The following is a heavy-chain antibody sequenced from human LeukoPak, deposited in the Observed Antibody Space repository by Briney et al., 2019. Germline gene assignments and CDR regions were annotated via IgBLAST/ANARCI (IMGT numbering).Heavy chain of an antibody. J-gene: IGHJ6*04. CDR1: GGSFSGYY. V-gene: IGHV4-34*01. Sequence: KPSETLSLTCAVCGGSFSGYYWSWSRQPPGKGLEWIGEINHSGSTNYNPSLKSRVTISVDTSKNQFSLKLSSVTAADTAVYYCARGKPGTAAGPNYGMDVWGKGTTVTVSS. CDR2: INHSGST. CDR3: ARGKPGTAAGPNYGMDV. D-gene: IGHD6-13*01.